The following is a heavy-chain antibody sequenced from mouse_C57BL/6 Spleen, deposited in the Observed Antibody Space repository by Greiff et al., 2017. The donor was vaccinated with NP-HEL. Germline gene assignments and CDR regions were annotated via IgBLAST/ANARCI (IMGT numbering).Heavy chain of an antibody. CDR1: GYTFTEYT. V-gene: IGHV1-62-2*01. D-gene: IGHD2-5*01. CDR2: FYPGSGSI. Sequence: QVQLQQSGAELVKPGASVKLSCKASGYTFTEYTIHWVKQRSGQGLEWIGWFYPGSGSIKYNEKFKDKATLTADKSSSTVYMELSRLTSEDSAVYFCARHEDGYSNYDLAWFAYWGQGTLVTVSA. J-gene: IGHJ3*01. CDR3: ARHEDGYSNYDLAWFAY.